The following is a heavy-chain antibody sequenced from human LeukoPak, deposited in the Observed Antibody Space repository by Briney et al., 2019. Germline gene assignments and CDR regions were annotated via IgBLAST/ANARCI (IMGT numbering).Heavy chain of an antibody. CDR3: ARVTGGARNDNFYYYHMDV. J-gene: IGHJ6*03. CDR2: ITSSSSYI. D-gene: IGHD5-24*01. CDR1: GFTFSTYS. Sequence: VGSLRLSCAASGFTFSTYSMNWVRQAPGKGLEWVSSITSSSSYIYYADSVKGRFTISRDNAKNSLYLQMNSLRAEDTAVYYCARVTGGARNDNFYYYHMDVWGKGTTVTVSS. V-gene: IGHV3-21*01.